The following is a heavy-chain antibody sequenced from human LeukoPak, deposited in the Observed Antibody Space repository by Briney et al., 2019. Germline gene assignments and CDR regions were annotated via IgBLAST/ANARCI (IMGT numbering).Heavy chain of an antibody. Sequence: GASVKVSCKASGYTFTSYYMHWVRQAPGQGLEWMGIINPSGGSTSYAQKFQGRVTMTRDTSTSTVYMELSSLRSEDTAVYYCARATVIMRGYQLLLSWFDPWGQGTLVTVSS. CDR1: GYTFTSYY. J-gene: IGHJ5*02. CDR3: ARATVIMRGYQLLLSWFDP. V-gene: IGHV1-46*01. CDR2: INPSGGST. D-gene: IGHD2-2*01.